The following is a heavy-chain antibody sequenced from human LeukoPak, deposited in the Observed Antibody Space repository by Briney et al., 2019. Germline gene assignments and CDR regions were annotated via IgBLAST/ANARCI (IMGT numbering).Heavy chain of an antibody. CDR2: ISSSSSYI. D-gene: IGHD3-22*01. V-gene: IGHV3-21*04. CDR1: GFTFSSYS. J-gene: IGHJ3*02. Sequence: KPGGSLRLSCAASGFTFSSYSMNWVRQAPGKGLEWVSSISSSSSYIYYVETVKGRFTISRDNARNSLYLQMNSLRAEDTAVYYCARRGGGYYAWAFDIWGQGTMVTVSS. CDR3: ARRGGGYYAWAFDI.